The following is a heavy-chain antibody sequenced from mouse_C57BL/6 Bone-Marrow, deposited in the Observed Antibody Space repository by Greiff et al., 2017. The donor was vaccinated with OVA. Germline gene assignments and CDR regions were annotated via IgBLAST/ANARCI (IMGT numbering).Heavy chain of an antibody. CDR2: ISDGGSYT. D-gene: IGHD2-1*01. J-gene: IGHJ3*01. Sequence: DVQLQESGGGLVKPGGSLKLSCAASGFTFSSYAMSWVRQTPEKRLEWVATISDGGSYTYYPDNVKGRFTISRDNAKNNLYLQMSHLKSEDTAMCYCAREGLTLLPELRIAYWGQGTLVTVSA. V-gene: IGHV5-4*01. CDR3: AREGLTLLPELRIAY. CDR1: GFTFSSYA.